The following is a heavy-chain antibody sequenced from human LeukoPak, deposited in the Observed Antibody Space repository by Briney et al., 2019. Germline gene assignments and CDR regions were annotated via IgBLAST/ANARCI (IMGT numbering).Heavy chain of an antibody. CDR3: AREGVVVTATTTDAFDI. Sequence: SQTLSLTCTVSGGSLSSGGYYWSWIRQHPGTGLEWIGYIYYSGSTYYNPSLKSRVTISVDTSKNQFSLKLSSVTAADTAVYYCAREGVVVTATTTDAFDIWGQGTMVTVSS. V-gene: IGHV4-31*03. D-gene: IGHD2-21*02. J-gene: IGHJ3*02. CDR2: IYYSGST. CDR1: GGSLSSGGYY.